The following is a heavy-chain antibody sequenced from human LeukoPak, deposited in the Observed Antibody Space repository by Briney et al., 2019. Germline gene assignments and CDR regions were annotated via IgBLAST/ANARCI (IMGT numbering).Heavy chain of an antibody. J-gene: IGHJ4*02. CDR2: ISPYSDNT. Sequence: GASVKVSCKASDYTFTSYGISWVRQAPGQGLEWMGWISPYSDNTNYAQNLQGRVTMTTDTSTSTAFMELRSLTSDDTAMYYCARGGPFSIAAARVYYFDYWGQGTLATVSS. D-gene: IGHD6-13*01. V-gene: IGHV1-18*01. CDR1: DYTFTSYG. CDR3: ARGGPFSIAAARVYYFDY.